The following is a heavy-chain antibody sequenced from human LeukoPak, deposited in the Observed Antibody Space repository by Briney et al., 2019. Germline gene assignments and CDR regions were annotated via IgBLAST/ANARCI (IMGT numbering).Heavy chain of an antibody. CDR3: ARTLDSGSYHRDAFDI. D-gene: IGHD1-26*01. Sequence: QPRGSLRLSCAASGFSFSSYEMNWVRQAPGRGLEWVSYIRSSGSSIYYAGSVRGRFTISRDNAKNSLYLQMNSLAGEDTALYYCARTLDSGSYHRDAFDIWGQGTLVTVTS. CDR1: GFSFSSYE. J-gene: IGHJ3*02. V-gene: IGHV3-48*03. CDR2: IRSSGSSI.